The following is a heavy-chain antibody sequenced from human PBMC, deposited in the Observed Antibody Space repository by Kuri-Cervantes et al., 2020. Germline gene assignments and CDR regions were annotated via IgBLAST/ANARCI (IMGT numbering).Heavy chain of an antibody. CDR3: AREAKGSNWFDP. D-gene: IGHD3-10*01. J-gene: IGHJ5*02. CDR1: GYTFTYRY. V-gene: IGHV1-2*04. CDR2: INPNGGGT. Sequence: ASVKVSCKASGYTFTYRYLHWVRQAPGQGLEWMGWINPNGGGTNYAQKFQGWVTMTRDTSISTAYMELSRLRSDDTAVYYCAREAKGSNWFDPWGQGTLVTVSS.